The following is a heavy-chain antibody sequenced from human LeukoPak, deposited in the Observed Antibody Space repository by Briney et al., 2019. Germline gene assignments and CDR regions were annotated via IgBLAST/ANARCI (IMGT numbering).Heavy chain of an antibody. J-gene: IGHJ4*02. CDR1: GFTFNTYS. CDR2: INSGNSYQ. CDR3: ARQKYQRGPDVSYFDY. D-gene: IGHD2-8*01. V-gene: IGHV3-21*01. Sequence: TGGSLRLSCAASGFTFNTYSMNWVRQAPGKGLEWVSLINSGNSYQHYADSVKGRFTISRDNAKNSLYLQMNSLRAEDTAVYYCARQKYQRGPDVSYFDYWGQGTLVTVSS.